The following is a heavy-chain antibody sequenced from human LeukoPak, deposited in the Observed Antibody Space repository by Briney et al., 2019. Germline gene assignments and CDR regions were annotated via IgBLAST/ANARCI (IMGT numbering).Heavy chain of an antibody. Sequence: GGSLRLSCDASGFTFDDYWMSWVRQAPGQGLEWVANINQDGGEKYYLDSAKGRFTISRDKSRNSLYLEVNSLRSEDTAVYYCARGGTSGYSSTRHFWGGNYYFDYWGQGSLVTVSS. D-gene: IGHD2-2*01. CDR1: GFTFDDYW. CDR2: INQDGGEK. CDR3: ARGGTSGYSSTRHFWGGNYYFDY. J-gene: IGHJ4*02. V-gene: IGHV3-7*03.